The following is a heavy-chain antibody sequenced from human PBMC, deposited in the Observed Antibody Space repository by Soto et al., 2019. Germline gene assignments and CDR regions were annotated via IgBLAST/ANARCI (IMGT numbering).Heavy chain of an antibody. V-gene: IGHV3-53*01. Sequence: GGSLRLSCAASGFTVSSNYMSWVRQAPGKGLEWVSIIYSGGSTYYADSVKGRFTISRDNSKNTLNLQMNSLRAEDTAVYYCARGGTYYVDYSMDVWGQGTTVTVSS. D-gene: IGHD1-26*01. CDR3: ARGGTYYVDYSMDV. J-gene: IGHJ6*02. CDR1: GFTVSSNY. CDR2: IYSGGST.